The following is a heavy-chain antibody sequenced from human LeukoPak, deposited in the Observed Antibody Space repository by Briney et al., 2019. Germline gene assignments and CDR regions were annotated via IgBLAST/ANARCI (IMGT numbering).Heavy chain of an antibody. Sequence: PSGTLSLTCAVYGGSFSGYYWSWIRQPPGKGLEWIGEINHSGSTNYNPSLKSRVTISVDTSKNQFSLKLSSVTAADTAVYYCARGSAILWFGELLTYWFDPWGQGILVTVSS. D-gene: IGHD3-10*01. CDR2: INHSGST. CDR1: GGSFSGYY. J-gene: IGHJ5*02. CDR3: ARGSAILWFGELLTYWFDP. V-gene: IGHV4-34*01.